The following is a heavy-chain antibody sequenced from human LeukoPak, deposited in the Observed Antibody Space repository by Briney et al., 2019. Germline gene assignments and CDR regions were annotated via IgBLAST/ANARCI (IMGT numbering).Heavy chain of an antibody. J-gene: IGHJ4*02. V-gene: IGHV4-34*01. Sequence: PSETLSLTCAVYGASFSGLYWSWIRQPPGKGLEWIGEINHNGITNYNPSLKSRLTISVDTSKNQFSLKLSSVTAADTAVYYCARGVTAVASDYWGQGTLVTVSS. D-gene: IGHD4-23*01. CDR3: ARGVTAVASDY. CDR2: INHNGIT. CDR1: GASFSGLY.